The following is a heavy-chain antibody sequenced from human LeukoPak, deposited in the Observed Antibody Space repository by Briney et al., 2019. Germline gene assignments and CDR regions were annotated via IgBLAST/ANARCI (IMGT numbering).Heavy chain of an antibody. CDR2: IYCSGST. J-gene: IGHJ4*02. Sequence: SETLSLTCTVSGGSISSYYWSWIRQPPGKGLEWIGYIYCSGSTNYNPSLKSRVTISVDTSKNQFSLKLSSVTAADTAVYYCARFSYSSSCDYWGQGTLVTVSS. V-gene: IGHV4-59*01. CDR1: GGSISSYY. D-gene: IGHD6-13*01. CDR3: ARFSYSSSCDY.